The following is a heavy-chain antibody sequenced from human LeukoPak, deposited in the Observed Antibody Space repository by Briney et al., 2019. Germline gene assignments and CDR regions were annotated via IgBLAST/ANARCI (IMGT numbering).Heavy chain of an antibody. Sequence: GGSLRLSCTASGFTFGDYAMSWVRQAPGKVLEWIGFISNKGFGGTTEYAAYVKGRFIISRDDSKNIAYLQMNSLKTEDTAVYFCTREPNYDFWSAPGAFDIWGQGTMVTVSS. CDR1: GFTFGDYA. D-gene: IGHD3-3*01. CDR3: TREPNYDFWSAPGAFDI. V-gene: IGHV3-49*04. J-gene: IGHJ3*02. CDR2: ISNKGFGGTT.